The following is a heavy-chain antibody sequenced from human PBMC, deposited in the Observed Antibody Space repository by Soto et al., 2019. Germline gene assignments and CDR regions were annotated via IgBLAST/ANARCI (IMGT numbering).Heavy chain of an antibody. D-gene: IGHD2-8*01. Sequence: ASVKVSCKASGYSFTDYHIHWVRQAPGQGLEGLGRINPKSGGTSTAQKWQGCVTMTRDRFISTVYMELTRLRSDDTAVYFCARGHSTDCSNGVCSFFYNHEMDVWGQGTTVTVSS. V-gene: IGHV1-2*04. CDR1: GYSFTDYH. J-gene: IGHJ6*02. CDR3: ARGHSTDCSNGVCSFFYNHEMDV. CDR2: INPKSGGT.